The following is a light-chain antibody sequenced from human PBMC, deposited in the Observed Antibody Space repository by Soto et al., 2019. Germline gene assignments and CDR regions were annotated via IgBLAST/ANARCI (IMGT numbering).Light chain of an antibody. J-gene: IGKJ2*01. V-gene: IGKV3-20*01. CDR1: QSVSSNY. CDR3: QQYGSSPYT. Sequence: DMVLTQSPGTLSLSPGDRATLSCRASQSVSSNYLAWSQQKPGQPPRLLIYGASSRATGIPDRFSGSGSGTDFTLTISRLEPEDFAVYYCQQYGSSPYTFDQGTKLQIK. CDR2: GAS.